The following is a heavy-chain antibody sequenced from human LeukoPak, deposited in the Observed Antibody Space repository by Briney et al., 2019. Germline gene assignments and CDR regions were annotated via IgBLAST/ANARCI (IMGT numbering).Heavy chain of an antibody. D-gene: IGHD1-20*01. J-gene: IGHJ4*02. Sequence: PSETLSLTCTVSGGSISSGGYYWSWIRQHPGKGLEWIGYIYYSGSTYYNPSLKSRVTISVDTSKNQFSLKLSSVTAADTAVFYCARDSNWNQPDYWGQGTLVTVSS. CDR3: ARDSNWNQPDY. CDR1: GGSISSGGYY. CDR2: IYYSGST. V-gene: IGHV4-31*03.